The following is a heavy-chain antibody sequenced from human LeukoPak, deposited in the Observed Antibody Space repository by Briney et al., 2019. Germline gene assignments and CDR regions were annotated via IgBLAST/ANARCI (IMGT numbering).Heavy chain of an antibody. CDR1: GGSISSHY. Sequence: PSETLSHTCTVSGGSISSHYWSWIRQPPGKGLEWIGYIYYSGSTNYNPSLKSRVTISVDTSKNQFSLKLSSVTAADTAVYYCARDGRTDFWSGPDAFDIWGQGTMVTVSS. V-gene: IGHV4-59*11. CDR3: ARDGRTDFWSGPDAFDI. D-gene: IGHD3-3*01. J-gene: IGHJ3*02. CDR2: IYYSGST.